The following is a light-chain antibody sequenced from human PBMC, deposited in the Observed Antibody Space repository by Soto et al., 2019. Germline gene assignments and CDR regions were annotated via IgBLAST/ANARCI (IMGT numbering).Light chain of an antibody. CDR3: QTWGSGIWV. CDR2: LSGDGSH. J-gene: IGLJ3*02. Sequence: QPVLTQSPSASASLGASVKLTCNLSSGHSTYDVAWHQQQPQKGPRFLMKLSGDGSHTKGDGIPDRFSGSSSGAERYLIISSLQSEDEADYFCQTWGSGIWVFGGGTKVTVL. CDR1: SGHSTYD. V-gene: IGLV4-69*01.